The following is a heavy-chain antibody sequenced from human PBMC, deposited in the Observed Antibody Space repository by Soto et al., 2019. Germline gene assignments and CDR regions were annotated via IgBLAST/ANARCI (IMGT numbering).Heavy chain of an antibody. Sequence: ASVKVSCKASGYTFTSYGITWVRQAPGQGLEWMGWISAYNGNTNYAQKLQGRVTMTTDTSTSTAYMELRSLRSDDTAVYYCARVKGSGYHNWFDPWGQGTLVTVSS. D-gene: IGHD3-22*01. CDR1: GYTFTSYG. CDR3: ARVKGSGYHNWFDP. V-gene: IGHV1-18*01. J-gene: IGHJ5*02. CDR2: ISAYNGNT.